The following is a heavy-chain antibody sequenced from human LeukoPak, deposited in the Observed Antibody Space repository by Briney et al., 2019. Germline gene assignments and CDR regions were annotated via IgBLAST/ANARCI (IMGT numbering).Heavy chain of an antibody. Sequence: GGSLRLSCTASGFTFSTYWMSWVRQAPGKGLECVASIKQDGSEKEYVDSVKGRFTISRDNAKNSLYLQMISLRAEDTAVYYCARWRGAQSEFEYWGQGTLVAVSS. CDR1: GFTFSTYW. CDR2: IKQDGSEK. CDR3: ARWRGAQSEFEY. V-gene: IGHV3-7*01. J-gene: IGHJ4*02. D-gene: IGHD3-3*01.